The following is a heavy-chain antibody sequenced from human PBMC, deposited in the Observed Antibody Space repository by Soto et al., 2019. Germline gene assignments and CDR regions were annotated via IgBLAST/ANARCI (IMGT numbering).Heavy chain of an antibody. Sequence: QLQLQESGPGLVKPSETLSLTCTVSGGSISSSSYYWGWIRQPPGKGLEWIGSIYYSGSTYYNPSLKSRVTISVDTSKNQFSLKLSSVTAADTAVYYCAGLVAVAGTGYYGMDVWGQGTTVTVSS. V-gene: IGHV4-39*01. D-gene: IGHD6-19*01. CDR2: IYYSGST. CDR3: AGLVAVAGTGYYGMDV. CDR1: GGSISSSSYY. J-gene: IGHJ6*02.